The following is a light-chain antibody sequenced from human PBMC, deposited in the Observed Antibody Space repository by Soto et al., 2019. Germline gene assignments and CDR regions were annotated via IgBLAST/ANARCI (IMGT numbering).Light chain of an antibody. V-gene: IGKV3-20*01. J-gene: IGKJ4*01. Sequence: EIVLTQSPGTLSLSPGERATLSCRASQSVSSSYLAWYQQKPGQAPRLLIYGASSRDTGIPDRFSGSGSGTECSLTISRLEPEDFALYYCQQYGSSPLTFGGGTKVEIK. CDR3: QQYGSSPLT. CDR2: GAS. CDR1: QSVSSSY.